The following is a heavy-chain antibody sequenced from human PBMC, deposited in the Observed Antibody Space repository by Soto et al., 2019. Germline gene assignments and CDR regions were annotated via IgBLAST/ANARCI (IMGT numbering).Heavy chain of an antibody. D-gene: IGHD2-15*01. V-gene: IGHV1-69*12. Sequence: QVPLVQSGAEVKQPGSSVKVSCKASGGTFSSYAISWVRQAPGQGLEWMGGIIPIFGTANYAQKFQGRVTITADESTSTAYMELSSLRSEDTAVYYCARVVTVVKSFHYWYFDLWGRGTLVTVSS. CDR1: GGTFSSYA. J-gene: IGHJ2*01. CDR2: IIPIFGTA. CDR3: ARVVTVVKSFHYWYFDL.